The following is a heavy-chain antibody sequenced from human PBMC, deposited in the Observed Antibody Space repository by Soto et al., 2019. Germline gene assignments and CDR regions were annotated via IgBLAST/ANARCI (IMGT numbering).Heavy chain of an antibody. CDR1: GFSFSGYA. J-gene: IGHJ4*02. Sequence: GGSLRLSCAASGFSFSGYAMGWVRQAPGKGLEWVSVTSDTGGTTDYADSVKGRSTIFRENSKNTLYLQMYNLRGEDTAVYYCGRLRGSGTYNPIDYWGQGTLVTVSS. V-gene: IGHV3-23*01. CDR3: GRLRGSGTYNPIDY. D-gene: IGHD3-10*01. CDR2: TSDTGGTT.